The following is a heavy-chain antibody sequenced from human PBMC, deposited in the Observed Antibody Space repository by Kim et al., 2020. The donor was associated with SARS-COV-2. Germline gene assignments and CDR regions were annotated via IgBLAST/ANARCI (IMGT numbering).Heavy chain of an antibody. D-gene: IGHD6-6*01. Sequence: GGSLRLSCVASGFSVSTHAMNWVRQAPGKGLEWVSSITSSSTYTYYADSVKGRFTVSRDNAGNSLYLQMSSLRPEDTGVYYCANGDTASSPDYFQHCGQG. CDR3: ANGDTASSPDYFQH. V-gene: IGHV3-21*04. CDR1: GFSVSTHA. J-gene: IGHJ1*01. CDR2: ITSSSTYT.